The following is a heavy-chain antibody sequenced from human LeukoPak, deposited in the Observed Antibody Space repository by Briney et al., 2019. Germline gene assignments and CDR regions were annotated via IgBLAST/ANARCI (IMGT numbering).Heavy chain of an antibody. CDR3: ARAMTRVGATTFDY. J-gene: IGHJ4*02. D-gene: IGHD1-26*01. V-gene: IGHV4-61*01. CDR2: IYYSGST. CDR1: GGSVSSGSYY. Sequence: SETLSLTCTVSGGSVSSGSYYWSWIRQPPGKGLEWIGYIYYSGSTNYNPSLKSRVTISVDTSKNQFSLKLSSVTAADTAVYYCARAMTRVGATTFDYWGQGTLVTVSS.